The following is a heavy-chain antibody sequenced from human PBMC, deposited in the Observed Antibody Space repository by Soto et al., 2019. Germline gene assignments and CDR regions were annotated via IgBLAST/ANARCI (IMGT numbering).Heavy chain of an antibody. CDR2: ISLYSDGT. V-gene: IGHV1-18*01. D-gene: IGHD2-2*01. Sequence: ASVKVSCKTSGYTFSNYGITWVRQAPGQPLEWLGWISLYSDGTNYAQKFQGRVSMTTDTSTTTAYMELRSLRSDDTSVYYCASVVPGAEAWFGPWGQGTLVTVSS. J-gene: IGHJ5*02. CDR1: GYTFSNYG. CDR3: ASVVPGAEAWFGP.